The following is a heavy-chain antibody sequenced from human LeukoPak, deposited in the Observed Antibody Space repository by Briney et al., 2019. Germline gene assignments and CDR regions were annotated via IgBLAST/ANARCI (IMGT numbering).Heavy chain of an antibody. CDR3: ARASKN. D-gene: IGHD6-6*01. CDR1: GGSFSGYY. Sequence: SETLSLTCAVYGGSFSGYYWSWIRQPPGKGLEWIGEINHSGSTNYNPSLKSRVTISVDTSKNQFSLKLSSVTAADTAVYYCARASKNWGQGTLVTVPS. J-gene: IGHJ4*02. CDR2: INHSGST. V-gene: IGHV4-34*01.